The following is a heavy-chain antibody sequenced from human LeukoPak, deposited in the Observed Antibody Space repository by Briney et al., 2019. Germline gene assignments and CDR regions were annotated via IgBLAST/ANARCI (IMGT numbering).Heavy chain of an antibody. D-gene: IGHD1-14*01. Sequence: GGSLRLSCTVSGFTLRSHALHWVRQAPGKGREYVSGISGDGGTTYYASSVKGRFTMSRDRATNPLSLQMGSLRGEDTGVYYCARRASTIYMDVWGKGTTVIVSS. CDR1: GFTLRSHA. J-gene: IGHJ6*03. CDR3: ARRASTIYMDV. CDR2: ISGDGGTT. V-gene: IGHV3-64*01.